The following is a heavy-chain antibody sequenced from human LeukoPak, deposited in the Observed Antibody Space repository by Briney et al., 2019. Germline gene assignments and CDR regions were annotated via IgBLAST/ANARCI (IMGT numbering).Heavy chain of an antibody. CDR2: INSDGTSA. J-gene: IGHJ4*02. Sequence: GGSLRLSCAASGFTFSSYWMHWVRQAPGKGLVWVSHINSDGTSATYADSVKGRFTISRDNSKNTLYLQMNSLRAEDTAVYYCARGGLSGGDSDTTHFDYWGQGTLVTVSS. CDR3: ARGGLSGGDSDTTHFDY. CDR1: GFTFSSYW. D-gene: IGHD2-21*02. V-gene: IGHV3-74*01.